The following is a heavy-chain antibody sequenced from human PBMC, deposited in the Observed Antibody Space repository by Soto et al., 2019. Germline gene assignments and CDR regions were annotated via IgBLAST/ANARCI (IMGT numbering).Heavy chain of an antibody. CDR3: VKDMAPGGADV. Sequence: PGGSLRLSCAVSGTTSTDYGMHWVRQAPGKGLEWVSGVLGDNGQIGYADSVKGRFTSPRDNARHFLYLQMNSLTVEDTALYYCVKDMAPGGADVWGQGTAVTVSS. V-gene: IGHV3-9*02. D-gene: IGHD3-16*01. CDR1: GTTSTDYG. CDR2: VLGDNGQI. J-gene: IGHJ6*02.